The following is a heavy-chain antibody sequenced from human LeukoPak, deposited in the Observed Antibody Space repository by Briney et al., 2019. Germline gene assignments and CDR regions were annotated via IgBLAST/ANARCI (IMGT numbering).Heavy chain of an antibody. D-gene: IGHD2-15*01. Sequence: ASVKVSCKAFGYTFTSYYIHWVRQAPGQGLEWMGIINPISGDTIYTQKFQGRVTMTRDTSTSTVYMELSSLRSEDTAVYYCARDDYPAFCSGGTCHSTNRFDPWGQGTLVSVSS. CDR2: INPISGDT. J-gene: IGHJ5*02. CDR3: ARDDYPAFCSGGTCHSTNRFDP. CDR1: GYTFTSYY. V-gene: IGHV1-46*01.